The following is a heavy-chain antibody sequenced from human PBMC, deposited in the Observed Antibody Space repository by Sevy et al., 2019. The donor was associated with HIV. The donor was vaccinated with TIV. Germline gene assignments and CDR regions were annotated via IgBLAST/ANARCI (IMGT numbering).Heavy chain of an antibody. D-gene: IGHD1-26*01. Sequence: GGSLRLSCAASGFTFSSYAMSWVRQAPEKGLEWVSAIGGSGGTTYYADSVKGRFTISSDSYKNILYLQMNSLRAEDTVVYYCARVGGWEVGSLDNWFDPWGQGTLVTVPS. V-gene: IGHV3-23*01. CDR1: GFTFSSYA. CDR2: IGGSGGTT. CDR3: ARVGGWEVGSLDNWFDP. J-gene: IGHJ5*02.